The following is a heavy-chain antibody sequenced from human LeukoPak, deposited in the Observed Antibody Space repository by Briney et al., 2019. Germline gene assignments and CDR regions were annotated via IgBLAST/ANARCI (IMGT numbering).Heavy chain of an antibody. CDR3: ARELLRDDAFDI. Sequence: GGSLRLSCAASGLTFSDHYMDWVRQAPGKGLEWVGRTRNKANSYTTGYAASVKGRFTISRDDSKNSLYLQMNSLKTEDTAVYYCARELLRDDAFDIWGQGTMVTVSS. D-gene: IGHD1-26*01. J-gene: IGHJ3*02. CDR2: TRNKANSYTT. V-gene: IGHV3-72*01. CDR1: GLTFSDHY.